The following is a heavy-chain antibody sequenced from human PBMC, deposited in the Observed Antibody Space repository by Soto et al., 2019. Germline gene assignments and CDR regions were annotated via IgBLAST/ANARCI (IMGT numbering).Heavy chain of an antibody. CDR2: IYYSGTT. V-gene: IGHV4-39*01. CDR3: ARLRGYCSGGSCYHFDC. CDR1: GGSISSSSYY. J-gene: IGHJ4*02. D-gene: IGHD2-15*01. Sequence: SLTCTVSGGSISSSSYYWGWIRQTPGKGLEWIGSIYYSGTTNYNPSLKSRVSISVDTSKNQFSLRLSSVTAVDTAIYYCARLRGYCSGGSCYHFDCWGQGALVTVSS.